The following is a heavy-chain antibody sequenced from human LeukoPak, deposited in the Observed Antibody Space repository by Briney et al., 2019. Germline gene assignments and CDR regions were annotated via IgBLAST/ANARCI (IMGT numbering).Heavy chain of an antibody. CDR2: LIPIFGTA. CDR3: ARVLIRYCSSTSCPIDY. V-gene: IGHV1-69*05. J-gene: IGHJ4*02. D-gene: IGHD2-2*01. Sequence: SVKVSCKASGGTISSYAISWVRQAPGQGLEWMGRLIPIFGTANYAQKFQGRVTITTDESTTTAYMELSSLKSEDTAVYYCARVLIRYCSSTSCPIDYWGQGTLVTVSS. CDR1: GGTISSYA.